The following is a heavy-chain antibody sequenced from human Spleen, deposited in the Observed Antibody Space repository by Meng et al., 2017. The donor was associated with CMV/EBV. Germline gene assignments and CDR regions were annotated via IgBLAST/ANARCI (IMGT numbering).Heavy chain of an antibody. CDR2: IYGGGSST. Sequence: GESLKISCAASGFSFSSYAMTWVRQAPGKGLEWVSFIYGGGSSTYYTDSVKGRFTISRDNSKNTLYLQMNSLRAEDTAVYYCAKDLSWWADNYYSYGMDVWGQGTTVTVSS. J-gene: IGHJ6*02. CDR1: GFSFSSYA. V-gene: IGHV3-23*03. CDR3: AKDLSWWADNYYSYGMDV. D-gene: IGHD2-8*02.